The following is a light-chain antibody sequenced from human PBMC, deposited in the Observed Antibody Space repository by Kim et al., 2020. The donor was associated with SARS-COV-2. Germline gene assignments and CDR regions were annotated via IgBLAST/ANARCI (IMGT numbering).Light chain of an antibody. CDR1: QSVSRH. V-gene: IGKV1-39*01. CDR3: HQSYSSPWT. J-gene: IGKJ1*01. CDR2: AAS. Sequence: DIHMTQSPLFLSTFVGERVTITCRASQSVSRHLNWYQQKPGKAPKLLIYAASSLQSGVPSRFSGVGSGTDFTLTISSLQPEDFATYYCHQSYSSPWTFGQGTKVDIK.